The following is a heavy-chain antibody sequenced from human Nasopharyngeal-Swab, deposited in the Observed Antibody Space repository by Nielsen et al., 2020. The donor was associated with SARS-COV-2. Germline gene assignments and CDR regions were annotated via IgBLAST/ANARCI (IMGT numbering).Heavy chain of an antibody. Sequence: GGSLRLSCAASGFTFSSYAMSWVRQAPGRGLEWVSGISGNGVNTYYADSVKGRFTISRDNSKNTLYLQMNSLRAEDTAVYYCAKAIAARPPLSYWGQGTLVTVSS. CDR1: GFTFSSYA. J-gene: IGHJ4*02. D-gene: IGHD6-6*01. CDR3: AKAIAARPPLSY. CDR2: ISGNGVNT. V-gene: IGHV3-23*01.